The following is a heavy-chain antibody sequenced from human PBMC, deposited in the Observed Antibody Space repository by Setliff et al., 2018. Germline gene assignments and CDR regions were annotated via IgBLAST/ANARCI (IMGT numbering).Heavy chain of an antibody. V-gene: IGHV1-69*10. D-gene: IGHD7-27*01. Sequence: SVKVSCKASGGTFSSYAISWVRQAPGQGLEWMGGIIPILGIANYAQKFQGRVTITADESTSTAYMELSSLRSEDTAVYYCARERTTNWEGYYFDYWGQGTLVTV. CDR3: ARERTTNWEGYYFDY. CDR1: GGTFSSYA. CDR2: IIPILGIA. J-gene: IGHJ4*02.